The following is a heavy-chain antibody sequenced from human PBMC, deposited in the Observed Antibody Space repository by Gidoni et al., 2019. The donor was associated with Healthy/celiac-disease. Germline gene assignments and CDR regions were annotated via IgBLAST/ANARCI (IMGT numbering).Heavy chain of an antibody. CDR1: GFTFSSYG. V-gene: IGHV3-30*18. D-gene: IGHD1-26*01. Sequence: QVQLVESGGGVVQPGRSLRLSCAASGFTFSSYGMHGVRQAPGKGLEWVAFISYDGSNKYDADSVKGRFTISRDNSKNTLYLQMNSLRAEDTAVYYCAKDYTVGANDYWGQGTLVTVSS. J-gene: IGHJ4*02. CDR2: ISYDGSNK. CDR3: AKDYTVGANDY.